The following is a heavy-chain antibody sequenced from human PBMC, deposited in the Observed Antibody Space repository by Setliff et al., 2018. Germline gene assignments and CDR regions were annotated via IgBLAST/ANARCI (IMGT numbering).Heavy chain of an antibody. Sequence: SETLSLTCVVSGYYIRSGYYWGWIRQHPGKGLEWIGSIFYDGNTFYNPSLKSRVTMSVDTSKNQFSLKLSSVTAAATAVYYCATLRTSTHFDYWGQGTLVTVSS. V-gene: IGHV4-38-2*01. J-gene: IGHJ4*02. CDR1: GYYIRSGYY. CDR2: IFYDGNT. D-gene: IGHD1-1*01. CDR3: ATLRTSTHFDY.